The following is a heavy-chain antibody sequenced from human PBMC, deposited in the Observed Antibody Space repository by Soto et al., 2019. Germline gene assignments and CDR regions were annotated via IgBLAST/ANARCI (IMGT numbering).Heavy chain of an antibody. CDR1: GFTFSSYG. D-gene: IGHD3-10*01. CDR3: ARDLADDYSTRGVTTSPDHFDYYGMDG. V-gene: IGHV3-33*01. CDR2: IWYDGSNK. Sequence: QVQLVESGGGVVQPGRSLRLSCAASGFTFSSYGMHWVRQAPGKGLEWVAVIWYDGSNKYYADSVKGRFTISRDNSKNTFTLQXXGXRXXDTAVDYCARDLADDYSTRGVTTSPDHFDYYGMDGWGRGSPVTASS. J-gene: IGHJ6*02.